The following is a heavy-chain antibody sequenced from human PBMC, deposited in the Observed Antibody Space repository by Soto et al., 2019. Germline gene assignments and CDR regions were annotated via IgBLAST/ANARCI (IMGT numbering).Heavy chain of an antibody. V-gene: IGHV5-51*01. CDR2: IYPLDSYT. CDR3: GRIAPSTSFIDF. CDR1: GYSFSTYW. D-gene: IGHD2-2*01. Sequence: PGESLKISCKVSGYSFSTYWIGWVRQKPGKGLEWMGIIYPLDSYTRYSPSFQGQFTMSVDKSTTTAYPQWSSLKASDSAMYYCGRIAPSTSFIDFWGQGTLVTVSS. J-gene: IGHJ4*02.